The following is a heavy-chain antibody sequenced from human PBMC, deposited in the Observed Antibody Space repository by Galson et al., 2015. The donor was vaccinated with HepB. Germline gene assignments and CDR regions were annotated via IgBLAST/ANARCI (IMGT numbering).Heavy chain of an antibody. CDR1: GYTFTSYG. Sequence: SVKVSCKASGYTFTSYGISWVRQAPGQGLEWMGWISAYNGNTNYAQKLQGRVTMTTDTSTSTAYMELSRLESEDTAVYYCGRNQDVGWSHYIPTHYWGQGTLVTVSS. J-gene: IGHJ4*02. V-gene: IGHV1-18*01. D-gene: IGHD3-3*01. CDR3: GRNQDVGWSHYIPTHY. CDR2: ISAYNGNT.